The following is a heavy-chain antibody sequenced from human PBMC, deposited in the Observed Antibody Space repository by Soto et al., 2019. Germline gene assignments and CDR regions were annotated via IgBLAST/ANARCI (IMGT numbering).Heavy chain of an antibody. Sequence: EVHLLESGGGLVQPGGSLRLSCTASGFTFSSYAMTWVRQAPGRGLEGVSGITASGGRTYYADSVKGRFTISRDNSKSTLYLQMNSSRAEDTAVYYCAKDTRYGDYVRWFDSWGQGTLVTVSS. CDR2: ITASGGRT. J-gene: IGHJ5*01. D-gene: IGHD4-17*01. CDR3: AKDTRYGDYVRWFDS. V-gene: IGHV3-23*01. CDR1: GFTFSSYA.